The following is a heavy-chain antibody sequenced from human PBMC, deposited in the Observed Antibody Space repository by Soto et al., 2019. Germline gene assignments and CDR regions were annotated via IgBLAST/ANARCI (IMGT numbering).Heavy chain of an antibody. Sequence: GESLKISCKGSGYSFTSYWIAWVRQMPGKGLEWMGIIYPGDSDTRYSPSFQGQVTISADKSISTAYLQWSSLKASDTAMYYCASAMVRGKNYYGVDVWGQGTTVTVSS. J-gene: IGHJ6*02. V-gene: IGHV5-51*01. CDR3: ASAMVRGKNYYGVDV. CDR1: GYSFTSYW. D-gene: IGHD3-10*01. CDR2: IYPGDSDT.